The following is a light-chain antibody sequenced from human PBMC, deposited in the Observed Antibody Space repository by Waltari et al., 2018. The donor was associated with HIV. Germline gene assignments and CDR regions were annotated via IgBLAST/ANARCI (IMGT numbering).Light chain of an antibody. CDR1: SSDVGGYNS. J-gene: IGLJ1*01. CDR3: SSYAGNNNFV. Sequence: QSALTQPPYASGSPGQSVTISCTGTSSDVGGYNSVYWYQQHPGKAPNLIMYEVSKRPSGVPDRFSGSKSGNTASLTVSGLQADDEADYYCSSYAGNNNFVFGTGTKVTVL. CDR2: EVS. V-gene: IGLV2-8*01.